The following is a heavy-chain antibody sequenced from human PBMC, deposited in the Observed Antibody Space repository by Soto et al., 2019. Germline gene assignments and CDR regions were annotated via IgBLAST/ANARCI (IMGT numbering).Heavy chain of an antibody. V-gene: IGHV3-11*01. Sequence: QVQLVESGGGLVKPGGSLRLSCAASGFTFSDYYMSWIRQAPGKWLEWDSYISSSGSTIYYADSVKGRFTMSRDNAKNSTSLQMNSLRAEDTALYYCATLDVLRFLEGYGMAVWGQGTTVTVSS. CDR3: ATLDVLRFLEGYGMAV. CDR1: GFTFSDYY. J-gene: IGHJ6*02. CDR2: ISSSGSTI. D-gene: IGHD3-3*01.